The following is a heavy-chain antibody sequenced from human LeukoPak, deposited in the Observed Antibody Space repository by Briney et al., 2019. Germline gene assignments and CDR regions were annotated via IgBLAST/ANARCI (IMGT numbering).Heavy chain of an antibody. Sequence: GGSLRLSCAVSGFTFSDYYMSWIRQAPGKGLEWVSYISNSGSTIYYAGSVKGRFTISRDNAKNSLYLQMNSLRAEDTAVYYCAREGKMATRTYYFDYWGQGTLVAVSS. D-gene: IGHD5-24*01. V-gene: IGHV3-11*04. CDR3: AREGKMATRTYYFDY. J-gene: IGHJ4*02. CDR2: ISNSGSTI. CDR1: GFTFSDYY.